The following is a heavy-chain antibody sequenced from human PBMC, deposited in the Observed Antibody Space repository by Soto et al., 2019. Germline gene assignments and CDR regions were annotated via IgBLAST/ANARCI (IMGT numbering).Heavy chain of an antibody. V-gene: IGHV1-69*01. Sequence: QVQLVQSGAEVKKPGSSVKVSCKASGGTFSSYAISWVRQAPGQGLEWMGGLIPIFGTANYAQKFQGRVTITADESTSTEYMELSSLRSEETGGYYCARDRRMHQLLVAVAGTDLGWFDHCCKGPVVTVST. D-gene: IGHD6-19*01. CDR1: GGTFSSYA. J-gene: IGHJ5*02. CDR2: LIPIFGTA. CDR3: ARDRRMHQLLVAVAGTDLGWFDH.